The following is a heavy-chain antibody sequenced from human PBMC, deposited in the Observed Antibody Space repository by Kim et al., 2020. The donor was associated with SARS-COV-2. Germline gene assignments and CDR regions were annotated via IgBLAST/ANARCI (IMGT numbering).Heavy chain of an antibody. CDR3: AKDNGEGGSSGSSLDY. D-gene: IGHD6-19*01. J-gene: IGHJ4*02. CDR1: GFTFSSYA. CDR2: ISGSGGST. V-gene: IGHV3-23*01. Sequence: GGSLRLSCAASGFTFSSYAMSWVRQAPGKGLEWVSAISGSGGSTYYADSVKGRFTISRDNSKNTLYLQMNSLRAEDTAVYYCAKDNGEGGSSGSSLDYWGQGTLVTVSS.